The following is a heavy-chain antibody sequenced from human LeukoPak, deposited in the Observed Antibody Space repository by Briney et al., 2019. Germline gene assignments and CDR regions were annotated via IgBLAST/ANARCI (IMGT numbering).Heavy chain of an antibody. J-gene: IGHJ4*02. CDR3: AREYCSSTSCYTLDY. CDR2: ISSSSSTI. V-gene: IGHV3-48*01. Sequence: PGGSLRLSCAASGFTLRSYAMSWVRQAPGKGLEWVSYISSSSSTIYYADSVKGRFTISRDNAKNSLHLQMNSLRAEDTAVYYCAREYCSSTSCYTLDYWGQGTLVTVSS. D-gene: IGHD2-2*02. CDR1: GFTLRSYA.